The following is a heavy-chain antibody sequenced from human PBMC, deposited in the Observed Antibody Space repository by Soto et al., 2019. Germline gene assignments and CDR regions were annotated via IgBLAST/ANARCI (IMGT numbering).Heavy chain of an antibody. V-gene: IGHV3-23*01. CDR1: GFTFRTYA. Sequence: GGSLRLSCVASGFTFRTYAMSWVRQAPGKGPEWVSVISGSGGRTLYADSVKGRFIISRDNSMNTLYLQMNSLRGEDTALYYCAKELREDYNLAYFDYWGQGTRVTVSS. D-gene: IGHD4-4*01. CDR3: AKELREDYNLAYFDY. CDR2: ISGSGGRT. J-gene: IGHJ4*02.